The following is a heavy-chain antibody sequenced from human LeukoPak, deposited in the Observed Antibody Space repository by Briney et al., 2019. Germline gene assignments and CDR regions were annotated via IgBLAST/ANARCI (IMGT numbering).Heavy chain of an antibody. CDR2: IYYSGST. CDR1: GGSISSYY. Sequence: SETLSLTCTVSGGSISSYYWSWIRQPPGKGLEWIGYIYYSGSTNYNPSLKSRVTISVDTSKNQFSLKLSSVTAADTAVYYCARDGPSSSWEKDPYYYMDVWGKGTTVTISS. D-gene: IGHD6-13*01. J-gene: IGHJ6*03. CDR3: ARDGPSSSWEKDPYYYMDV. V-gene: IGHV4-59*01.